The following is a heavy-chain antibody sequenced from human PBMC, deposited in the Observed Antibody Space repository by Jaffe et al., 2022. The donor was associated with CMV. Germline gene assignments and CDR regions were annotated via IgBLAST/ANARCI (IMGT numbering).Heavy chain of an antibody. J-gene: IGHJ6*04. CDR3: AREGRVSVRGLLSYMDV. D-gene: IGHD3-10*01. CDR2: INPSGGSS. V-gene: IGHV1-46*01. Sequence: QVQLVQSGAEVKKPGASLKLSCVASGYSFTNHYIHWVRQAPGQGLEWMGVINPSGGSSTLSALSEKMQAMLNHGGGSTTYAEKFQARVTMTRDTSTSTVYIELSSLRSEDTAVYYCAREGRVSVRGLLSYMDVWGKGTTVTVSS. CDR1: GYSFTNHY.